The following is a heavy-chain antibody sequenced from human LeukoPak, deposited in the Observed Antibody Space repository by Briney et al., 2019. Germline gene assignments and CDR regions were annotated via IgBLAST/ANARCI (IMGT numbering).Heavy chain of an antibody. Sequence: GGSLRLSCAASGFTFSSYSMNWVRQAPGEGLEWVSSISSSSSYIYYADSVKGRFTISRDNAKNSLYLQMNSLRAEDTAVYYCARGYGSGSYYKRHYYYYYMDVWGKGTTVTVSS. CDR3: ARGYGSGSYYKRHYYYYYMDV. D-gene: IGHD3-10*01. CDR2: ISSSSSYI. J-gene: IGHJ6*03. V-gene: IGHV3-21*01. CDR1: GFTFSSYS.